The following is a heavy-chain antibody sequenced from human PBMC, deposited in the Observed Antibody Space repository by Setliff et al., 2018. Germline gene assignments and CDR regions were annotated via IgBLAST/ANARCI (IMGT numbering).Heavy chain of an antibody. J-gene: IGHJ6*02. CDR2: IYYSGST. V-gene: IGHV4-61*01. CDR3: ARDSRGLVPAAIEGSYYYYGMDV. Sequence: PSETLSLTCTVSGGSISSGSYYWSWIRQPPGKGLEWIGYIYYSGSTNYNPSLKSRVTISVDTSKNQFSLKLSSVTAADTAVYYCARDSRGLVPAAIEGSYYYYGMDVWGQGTTVTVSS. CDR1: GGSISSGSYY. D-gene: IGHD2-2*02.